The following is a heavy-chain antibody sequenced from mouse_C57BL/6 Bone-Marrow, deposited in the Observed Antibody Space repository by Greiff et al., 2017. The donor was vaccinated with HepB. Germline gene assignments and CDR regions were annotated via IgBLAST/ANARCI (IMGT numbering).Heavy chain of an antibody. V-gene: IGHV1-50*01. CDR2: IDPSDSYT. CDR1: GYNFTSYW. J-gene: IGHJ4*01. D-gene: IGHD2-5*01. Sequence: QVQLQQPGAELVKPGASVKLSCKASGYNFTSYWMQWVKQRPGQGLEWIGEIDPSDSYTNYNQKFKGKATMTVDTSSNTDYMQLSSLTSEDSAVYYCARNSTGTMDYWGRGTAVTVTS. CDR3: ARNSTGTMDY.